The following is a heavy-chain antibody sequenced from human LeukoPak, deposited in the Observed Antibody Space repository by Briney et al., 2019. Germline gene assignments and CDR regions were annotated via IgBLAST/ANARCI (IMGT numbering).Heavy chain of an antibody. J-gene: IGHJ3*02. Sequence: GGSLRLSCAASGFTFSSYAMSWVRKAPGKGLEWVSAISGSGGSTYFADSVKGRFTISRDKSRNTLNLQMNSLRAEDTAVYYCAKVNRGSGWYFSAFDIWGQGTMVTVSS. CDR3: AKVNRGSGWYFSAFDI. V-gene: IGHV3-23*01. D-gene: IGHD6-19*01. CDR2: ISGSGGST. CDR1: GFTFSSYA.